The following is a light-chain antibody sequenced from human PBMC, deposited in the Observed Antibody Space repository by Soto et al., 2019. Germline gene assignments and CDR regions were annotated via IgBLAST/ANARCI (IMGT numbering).Light chain of an antibody. CDR3: QQRNSWPYT. V-gene: IGKV3-11*01. Sequence: EIVLTQSPATLSLSLGERATLSCRASQSVSSYLAWYQQKPGQAPRLLIYDASDMATGIPARFSGSGSGTDFTLTISSLEPEDFAVYYCQQRNSWPYTFGQGTKLEIK. J-gene: IGKJ2*01. CDR2: DAS. CDR1: QSVSSY.